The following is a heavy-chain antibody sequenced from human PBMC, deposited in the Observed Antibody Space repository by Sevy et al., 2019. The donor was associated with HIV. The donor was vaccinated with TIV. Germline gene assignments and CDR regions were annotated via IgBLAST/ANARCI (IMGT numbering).Heavy chain of an antibody. J-gene: IGHJ6*02. V-gene: IGHV3-15*01. CDR3: TTERRLTTVKRGYYYYGMDV. Sequence: GGSLRLSCAASGFTFSNAWMSWVRQAPGKGLEWVGRIKSKTDGGTTDYAAPVKGRFTISRDDSKNKLYLQMNSLKTEDTAVYYCTTERRLTTVKRGYYYYGMDVWGQGTTVTVSS. D-gene: IGHD4-17*01. CDR2: IKSKTDGGTT. CDR1: GFTFSNAW.